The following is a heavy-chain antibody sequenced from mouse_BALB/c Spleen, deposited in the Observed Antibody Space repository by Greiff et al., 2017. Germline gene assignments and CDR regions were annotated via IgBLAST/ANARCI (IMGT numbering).Heavy chain of an antibody. CDR3: ARERAGNYRDYSMDY. D-gene: IGHD2-1*01. CDR1: GFSLTGNG. Sequence: VKLQESGPGLVAPSQSLSITCTVSGFSLTGNGVNWVRQPPGKGLEWLGMIWGDGSTDNNSALKSRLSISKDNSKSQFFLKMNSLQTDDTASYYCARERAGNYRDYSMDYWGQGTSVTVSS. J-gene: IGHJ4*01. V-gene: IGHV2-6-7*02. CDR2: IWGDGST.